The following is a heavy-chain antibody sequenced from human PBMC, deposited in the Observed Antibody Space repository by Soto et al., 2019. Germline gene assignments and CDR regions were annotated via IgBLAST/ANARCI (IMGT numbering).Heavy chain of an antibody. D-gene: IGHD2-15*01. CDR3: ARTIVVVVAALGGGMDV. CDR2: ISSSSSYI. CDR1: GFTFSSNS. Sequence: GGALRLSCAASGFTFSSNSMNWVRQAPGKGLEWVSSISSSSSYIYYADSVKGRFTISRDNAKNSLYLQMSSLRAEDTAVYYCARTIVVVVAALGGGMDVWGQGTTVTVSS. V-gene: IGHV3-21*01. J-gene: IGHJ6*02.